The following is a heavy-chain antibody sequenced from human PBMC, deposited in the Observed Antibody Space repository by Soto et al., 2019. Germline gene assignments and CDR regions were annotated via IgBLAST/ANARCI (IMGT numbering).Heavy chain of an antibody. J-gene: IGHJ4*02. V-gene: IGHV4-30-4*01. CDR3: ARDSGSGYDSSRRYFDY. D-gene: IGHD3-22*01. CDR1: GGSISSGDYY. CDR2: IYYSGST. Sequence: SETLSLTCTVSGGSISSGDYYWSWIRQPPGKGLEWIGYIYYSGSTYYNPSLKSRVTISVDTSKNQFSLKLSSVTAADTAVYYCARDSGSGYDSSRRYFDYWGQGTLATVSS.